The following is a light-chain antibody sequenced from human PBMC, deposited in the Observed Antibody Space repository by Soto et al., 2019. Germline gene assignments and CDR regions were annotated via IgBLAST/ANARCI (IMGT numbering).Light chain of an antibody. Sequence: EIVLTQSPATLSLSPGERATLSCRASQSVSSSYLAWYQQKPGQAPRLLIYGASSRATGIPDRFSGSGSGTDFTLTISRLEPEDFAVYYCQQYGSSPRGTFGQGTKVGIK. CDR2: GAS. V-gene: IGKV3-20*01. J-gene: IGKJ1*01. CDR3: QQYGSSPRGT. CDR1: QSVSSSY.